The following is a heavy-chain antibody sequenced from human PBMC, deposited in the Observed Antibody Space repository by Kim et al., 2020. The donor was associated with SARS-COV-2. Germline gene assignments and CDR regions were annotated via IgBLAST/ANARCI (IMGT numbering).Heavy chain of an antibody. CDR3: ARLSADTGGYTAYYFDF. V-gene: IGHV4-39*01. CDR2: VSSSGRT. J-gene: IGHJ4*02. CDR1: GASISGNGYF. Sequence: SETLSLTCSVSGASISGNGYFWAWIRQAPGKGREWIGSVSSSGRTYYNPSLGRRITTSVATSRTQFFLKLSSVTAADTAVYHCARLSADTGGYTAYYFDFWGQDTLVTVPS. D-gene: IGHD3-22*01.